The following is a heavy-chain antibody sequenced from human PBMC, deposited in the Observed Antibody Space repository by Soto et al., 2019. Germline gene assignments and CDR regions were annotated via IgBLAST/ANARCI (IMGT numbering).Heavy chain of an antibody. J-gene: IGHJ4*02. CDR2: LSGDGYNT. V-gene: IGHV3-23*01. CDR1: GFTFSRHA. D-gene: IGHD3-10*01. Sequence: GGSLRLSCAASGFTFSRHAMTWVRQAPGKGLEWVSNLSGDGYNTYYSDSVKGRFTISRDNSKNSLYLQMNSLRVDDTAVYYCARDIWVRGVIYYWGQGTLVTVSS. CDR3: ARDIWVRGVIYY.